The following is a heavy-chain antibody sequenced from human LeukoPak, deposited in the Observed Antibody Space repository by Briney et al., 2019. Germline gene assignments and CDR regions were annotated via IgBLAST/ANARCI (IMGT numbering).Heavy chain of an antibody. CDR2: ILNSGTTT. J-gene: IGHJ4*02. D-gene: IGHD6-6*01. CDR1: GFTFSSYE. V-gene: IGHV3-48*03. CDR3: AREASIVVRCSDY. Sequence: AGGSLRLSCAASGFTFSSYEMNWVRQAPGKGLEWVSYILNSGTTTYYADSVKGRFTISRDNAKNSLYLQMNSLRAEDMAVYYCAREASIVVRCSDYWGQGTLDTVSS.